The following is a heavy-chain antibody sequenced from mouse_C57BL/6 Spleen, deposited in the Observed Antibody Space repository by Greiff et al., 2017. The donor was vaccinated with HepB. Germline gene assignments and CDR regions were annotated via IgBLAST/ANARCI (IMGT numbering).Heavy chain of an antibody. D-gene: IGHD1-1*01. V-gene: IGHV5-4*01. CDR2: ISDGGSYT. Sequence: EVQGVESGGGLVKPGGSLKLSCAASGFTFSSYAMSWVRQTPEKRLEWVATISDGGSYTYYPDNVKGRFTISRDNAKNNLYLQMSHLKSEDTAMYYCARADYGSSSFAYWGQGTLVTVSA. CDR3: ARADYGSSSFAY. J-gene: IGHJ3*01. CDR1: GFTFSSYA.